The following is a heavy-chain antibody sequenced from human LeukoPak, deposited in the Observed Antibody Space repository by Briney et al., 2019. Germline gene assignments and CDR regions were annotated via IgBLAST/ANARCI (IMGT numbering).Heavy chain of an antibody. CDR2: INSSCSTI. V-gene: IGHV3-48*03. D-gene: IGHD1-26*01. CDR1: GFTFSSYE. Sequence: RGGSLRLSFAASGFTFSSYEMNWVRQAPGKGLEGVGYINSSCSTIYYADSVNGRFTISRDSANNSLYLQMNGLRVEDTAVYYCARDGKVGILYYYGMDVWGKRTTVTVHS. CDR3: ARDGKVGILYYYGMDV. J-gene: IGHJ6*01.